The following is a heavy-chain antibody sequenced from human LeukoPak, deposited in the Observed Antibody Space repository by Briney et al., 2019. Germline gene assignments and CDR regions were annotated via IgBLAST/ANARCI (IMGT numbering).Heavy chain of an antibody. Sequence: GGSLVLSCVASGFTFSTYGMHWVRQAPGKGREWVAKIGSDDSNKHYADSVKGRFTISRDNSKNTLYLQMNSLRAEDTAVYYCAKDSQWGKVGTKGGYFDYWGQGTLVTVSS. CDR2: IGSDDSNK. CDR3: AKDSQWGKVGTKGGYFDY. V-gene: IGHV3-30*02. D-gene: IGHD1-26*01. CDR1: GFTFSTYG. J-gene: IGHJ4*02.